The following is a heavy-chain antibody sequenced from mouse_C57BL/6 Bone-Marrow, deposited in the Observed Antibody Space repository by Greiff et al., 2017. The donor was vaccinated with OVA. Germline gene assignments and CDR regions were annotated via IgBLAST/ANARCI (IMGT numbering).Heavy chain of an antibody. J-gene: IGHJ3*01. CDR2: IDPSDSYT. V-gene: IGHV1-50*01. CDR1: GYTFTSYW. CDR3: ASAVFAY. Sequence: QVQLQQPGAELVKPGASVKLSCKASGYTFTSYWMQWVKQRPGQGLEWIGEIDPSDSYTNYNQKFKGKATLTVDTSSSTADMQLNSLTSEDSAVYYCASAVFAYWGQGTLVTVSA.